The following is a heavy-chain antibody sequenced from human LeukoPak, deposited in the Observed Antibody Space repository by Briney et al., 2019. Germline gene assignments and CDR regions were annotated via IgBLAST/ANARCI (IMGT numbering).Heavy chain of an antibody. J-gene: IGHJ4*02. Sequence: SETLSLTCTVSGYSISSGHNWDWIRQPPGKGLEWIGSIYHSGSTYYNSSFKSRITISADTSKNQFSLNLISVTAADTAVYYCARGAAAAGSTFDYWGQGTLVTVSS. V-gene: IGHV4-38-2*02. D-gene: IGHD6-13*01. CDR3: ARGAAAAGSTFDY. CDR1: GYSISSGHN. CDR2: IYHSGST.